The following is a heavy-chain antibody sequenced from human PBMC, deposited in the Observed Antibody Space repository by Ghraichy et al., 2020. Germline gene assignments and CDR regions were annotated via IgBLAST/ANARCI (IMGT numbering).Heavy chain of an antibody. Sequence: SQTLSLTCAVYGGSFSGYYWSWIRQPPGKGLEWIGEINHSGSTNYNPSLKSRVTISVDTSKNQFSLKLSSVTAADTAVYYCARLRFLGTTFYYYYGMDVWGQGTTVTVSS. D-gene: IGHD3-3*01. CDR3: ARLRFLGTTFYYYYGMDV. CDR2: INHSGST. J-gene: IGHJ6*02. CDR1: GGSFSGYY. V-gene: IGHV4-34*01.